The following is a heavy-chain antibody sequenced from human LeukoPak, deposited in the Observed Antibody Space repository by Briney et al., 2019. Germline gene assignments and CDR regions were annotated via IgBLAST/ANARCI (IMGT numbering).Heavy chain of an antibody. D-gene: IGHD3-10*01. CDR1: GGSFSGYY. CDR3: ARVPPYGSGRGYFDY. Sequence: PSETLSLTCAIYGGSFSGYYWSWIRQPPGKGLEWIGEINHSGSTNYNPSLKSRVTISVDTSKNQFSLKLSSVTAADTAVYYCARVPPYGSGRGYFDYWGQGTLVTVSS. J-gene: IGHJ4*02. CDR2: INHSGST. V-gene: IGHV4-34*01.